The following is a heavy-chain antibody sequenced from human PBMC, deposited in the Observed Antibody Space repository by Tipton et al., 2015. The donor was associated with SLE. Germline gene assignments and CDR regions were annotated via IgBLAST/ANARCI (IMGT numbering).Heavy chain of an antibody. Sequence: TLSLTCAVYGGSFSGYYWSWIRQPPGKGLEWIGEINHSGSTNYNPSLKSRVTISVDTSKNQFSLKLSSVTAADTAVYYCARGLTGGSVPDYWGQGTLVTVSS. CDR1: GGSFSGYY. V-gene: IGHV4-34*01. D-gene: IGHD3-10*01. CDR3: ARGLTGGSVPDY. J-gene: IGHJ4*02. CDR2: INHSGST.